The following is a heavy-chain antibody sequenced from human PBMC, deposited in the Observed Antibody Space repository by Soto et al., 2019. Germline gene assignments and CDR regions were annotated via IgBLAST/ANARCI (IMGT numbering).Heavy chain of an antibody. CDR1: GFTFSNYA. CDR2: IWYDGSNK. J-gene: IGHJ4*02. D-gene: IGHD6-19*01. Sequence: QVQLVESGGGVVQPGMSLRLSCASSGFTFSNYAMHWVRQTPGKGLEWVAIIWYDGSNKFYADSVEGRFTISRDNSKDMLYLQLNSLRAEDTAVYCCARGGNNGWSLDYWGQGTLVTVSS. V-gene: IGHV3-33*01. CDR3: ARGGNNGWSLDY.